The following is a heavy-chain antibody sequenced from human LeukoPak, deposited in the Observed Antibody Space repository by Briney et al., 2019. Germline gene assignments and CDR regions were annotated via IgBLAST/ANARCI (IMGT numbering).Heavy chain of an antibody. V-gene: IGHV4-59*01. Sequence: PSETLSLTCTVSGGSISSYYWSWIRQPPGKGLEWIGYIYNSGNTNYSPSLKSRVTISVDTPKNQFSLKLSSVTAADTAVYCCARPSRDGYRYTFDYWGQGALVTVSS. CDR3: ARPSRDGYRYTFDY. J-gene: IGHJ4*02. CDR2: IYNSGNT. D-gene: IGHD5-24*01. CDR1: GGSISSYY.